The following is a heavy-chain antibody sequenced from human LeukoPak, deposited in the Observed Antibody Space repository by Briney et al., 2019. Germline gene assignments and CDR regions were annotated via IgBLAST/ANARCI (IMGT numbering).Heavy chain of an antibody. V-gene: IGHV3-21*01. CDR3: ARVYSGYDIDY. D-gene: IGHD5-12*01. CDR2: ISSSSGYI. J-gene: IGHJ4*02. Sequence: PGGSLRLSCAASGFTFSSYSMNWVRQAPGKGLEWVSSISSSSGYIYYADSVKGRFTISRDNAKNSLYLQMNSLRAEDTAVYYCARVYSGYDIDYWGQGTLVTVSS. CDR1: GFTFSSYS.